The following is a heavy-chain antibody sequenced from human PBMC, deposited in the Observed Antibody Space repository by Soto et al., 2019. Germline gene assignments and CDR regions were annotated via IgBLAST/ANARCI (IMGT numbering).Heavy chain of an antibody. D-gene: IGHD7-27*01. J-gene: IGHJ6*02. V-gene: IGHV3-21*01. CDR2: ISSSSSYI. CDR1: GFTFSSYS. CDR3: ARDRKLTGAYYYYGMDV. Sequence: GGSLRLSCAASGFTFSSYSMNWVRQAPGKGLEWVSSISSSSSYIYYADSVKGRFTISRDNAKNSLYLQMNSLRAEDTAVYYCARDRKLTGAYYYYGMDVWGQGTTVTVSS.